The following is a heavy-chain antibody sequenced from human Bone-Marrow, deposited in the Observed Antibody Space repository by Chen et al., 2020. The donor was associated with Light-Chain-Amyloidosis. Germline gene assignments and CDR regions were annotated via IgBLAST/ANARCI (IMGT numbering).Heavy chain of an antibody. V-gene: IGHV1-2*06. CDR1: GYLFIGFY. CDR2: IKPSSGAT. Sequence: QVQLVQSGAEVKEPGASVALSCKTSGYLFIGFYIHWIRQAPGEGLQWMGRIKPSSGATNDAQQFQGRITLSRDTSVNTAYMELHNLTSDATAVYFCAREGGVAAPLDHWGQGTLVTVSA. J-gene: IGHJ4*02. D-gene: IGHD6-13*01. CDR3: AREGGVAAPLDH.